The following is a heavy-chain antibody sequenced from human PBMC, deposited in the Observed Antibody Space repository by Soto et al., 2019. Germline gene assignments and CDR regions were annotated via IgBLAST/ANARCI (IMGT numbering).Heavy chain of an antibody. Sequence: GGSLRLSCAASGFTFSSYCIPWVRQAPCKGLERVAVIWYDGINKYYADSVKGRFTISRDNSKNTLYLQMNSLKAEDTAVYYCASATAGTVRDHYAKRMDVWGQGTTV. D-gene: IGHD6-13*01. CDR1: GFTFSSYC. V-gene: IGHV3-33*01. CDR3: ASATAGTVRDHYAKRMDV. CDR2: IWYDGINK. J-gene: IGHJ6*02.